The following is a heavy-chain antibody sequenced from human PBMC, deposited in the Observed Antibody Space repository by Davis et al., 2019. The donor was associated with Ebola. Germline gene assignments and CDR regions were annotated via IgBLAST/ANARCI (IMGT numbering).Heavy chain of an antibody. CDR2: IYSGGST. CDR1: GFTVSSNY. Sequence: GESLKISCAASGFTVSSNYMSWVRQAPGKGLEWVSVIYSGGSTYYADSVKGRFTISRDNAKNSLYLQMNSLRAEDTAVYYCATRTAPWGQGTLVTVSS. J-gene: IGHJ5*02. D-gene: IGHD1/OR15-1a*01. V-gene: IGHV3-66*04. CDR3: ATRTAP.